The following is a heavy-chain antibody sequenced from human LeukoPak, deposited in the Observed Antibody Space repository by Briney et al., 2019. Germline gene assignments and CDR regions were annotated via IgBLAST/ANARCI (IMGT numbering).Heavy chain of an antibody. D-gene: IGHD2-15*01. CDR3: ARELRYCSGGSCYEYSGDVDY. CDR1: GFTLSSYA. Sequence: GRSLRLSCAASGFTLSSYAMHWVRQAPGKGLEWVAVISYDGSNKYYADSVKGRFTISRDNSKNTLYLQMNSLRAEDTAVYYCARELRYCSGGSCYEYSGDVDYWGQGTLVTVSS. J-gene: IGHJ4*02. V-gene: IGHV3-30*04. CDR2: ISYDGSNK.